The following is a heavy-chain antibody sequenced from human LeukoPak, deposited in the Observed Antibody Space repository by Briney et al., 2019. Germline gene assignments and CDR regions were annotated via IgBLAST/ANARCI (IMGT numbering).Heavy chain of an antibody. CDR1: GYTFTSYD. D-gene: IGHD1-1*01. CDR2: ISNYNGDT. CDR3: TTFDY. V-gene: IGHV1-18*01. Sequence: GASVKVSCKASGYTFTSYDINWVRQAPGQGLEWMGWISNYNGDTNYAQKLQGRVTMSTDTSTSTAYMELRSLRSEDTAVFYCTTFDYWGQGTLVTVSS. J-gene: IGHJ4*02.